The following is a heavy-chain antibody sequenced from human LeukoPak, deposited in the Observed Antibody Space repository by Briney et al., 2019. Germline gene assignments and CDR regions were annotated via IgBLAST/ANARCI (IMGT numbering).Heavy chain of an antibody. Sequence: PSETLSLTCTVSGGSISSYYWSWIRQPPGKGLEWIGYIYYSGSTNYNPSLKSRVTISVDTSKNQFSLKLSSVTAADTAVYYCARLSCTNGVCYSFDYWGQGTLVTVSS. V-gene: IGHV4-59*08. CDR3: ARLSCTNGVCYSFDY. CDR1: GGSISSYY. CDR2: IYYSGST. J-gene: IGHJ4*02. D-gene: IGHD2-8*01.